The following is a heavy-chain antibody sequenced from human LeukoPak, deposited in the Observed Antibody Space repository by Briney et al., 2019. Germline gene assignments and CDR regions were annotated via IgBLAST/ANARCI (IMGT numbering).Heavy chain of an antibody. V-gene: IGHV1-46*01. D-gene: IGHD1-26*01. CDR2: INPSGGST. J-gene: IGHJ4*02. Sequence: ASVTVSCTASGYTFTSYYMHWVRQAPGQGLEWMGIINPSGGSTSYAQMFQGRVTMTRDTSTSTVYMELSSLRSEDTAVYYCARDLVRGSPHFDYWGQGTLVTVSS. CDR3: ARDLVRGSPHFDY. CDR1: GYTFTSYY.